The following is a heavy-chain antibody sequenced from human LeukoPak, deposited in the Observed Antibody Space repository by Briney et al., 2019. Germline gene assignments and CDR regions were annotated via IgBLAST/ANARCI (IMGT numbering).Heavy chain of an antibody. CDR3: AREGDYDIVTGYYSGNFDY. CDR1: GYTFTGYY. CDR2: INPNSGGT. V-gene: IGHV1-2*02. Sequence: ASVKVSCKASGYTFTGYYMHWVRQAPGQGLEWMGWINPNSGGTNYAQKFQGRVTMTRDTSISTAYMELSRLRSDDTAVYYCAREGDYDIVTGYYSGNFDYWGQGTLVTVSS. J-gene: IGHJ4*02. D-gene: IGHD3-9*01.